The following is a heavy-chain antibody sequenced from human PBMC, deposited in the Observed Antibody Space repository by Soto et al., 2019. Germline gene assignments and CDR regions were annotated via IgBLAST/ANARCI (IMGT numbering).Heavy chain of an antibody. J-gene: IGHJ6*02. Sequence: QGQLLETGGDVVQPGRSLRLSCVASGFSFGSYPMHWVRQAPGKGLEWLAVISSDGSEKFHAESVQGRFTISRGNSKRALYGQMNPRYPEDSAVYHGAMGGSSTAMVRGVVHDRGLDVWGLGTRVNVS. CDR1: GFSFGSYP. D-gene: IGHD3-10*01. CDR3: AMGGSSTAMVRGVVHDRGLDV. CDR2: ISSDGSEK. V-gene: IGHV3-30-3*01.